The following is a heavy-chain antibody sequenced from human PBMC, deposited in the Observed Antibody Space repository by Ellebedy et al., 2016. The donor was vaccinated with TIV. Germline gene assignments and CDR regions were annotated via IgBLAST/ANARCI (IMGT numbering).Heavy chain of an antibody. CDR3: GWDCSSTSCRGGY. V-gene: IGHV4-39*02. CDR1: GGSISSSPYH. J-gene: IGHJ4*02. D-gene: IGHD2-2*01. CDR2: ISYSGGN. Sequence: MPSETLSLTCTVSGGSISSSPYHWGWIRQPPGKGLEWIGSISYSGGNYYSPSLKSRVTISVDTSKNHFSLKLSSVTAADTAVYYCGWDCSSTSCRGGYWGRGTLVTVSS.